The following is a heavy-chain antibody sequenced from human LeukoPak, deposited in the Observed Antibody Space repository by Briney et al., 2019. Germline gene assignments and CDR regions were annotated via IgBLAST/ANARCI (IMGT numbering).Heavy chain of an antibody. CDR2: IYYTGST. V-gene: IGHV4-30-4*08. CDR3: ARESRLRLGELSLGGIDY. CDR1: GGSLSSGDYY. J-gene: IGHJ4*02. D-gene: IGHD3-16*02. Sequence: PSETLSPTCTVSGGSLSSGDYYWSWIRQPPGKGLEWIGYIYYTGSTYYNPSLKSRVTISVDTSKNQFSLKLSSVTAADTAVYYCARESRLRLGELSLGGIDYWGQGTLVTVSS.